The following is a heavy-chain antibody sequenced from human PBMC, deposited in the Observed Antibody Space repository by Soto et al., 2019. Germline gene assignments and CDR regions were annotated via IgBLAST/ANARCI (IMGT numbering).Heavy chain of an antibody. CDR1: GGSISSGGYY. CDR3: ANLGYCSGGSCYPPLDV. J-gene: IGHJ6*02. D-gene: IGHD2-15*01. CDR2: IYYSGST. Sequence: SETLSLTCTVSGGSISSGGYYWSWIRQHPGKGLEWIGYIYYSGSTYYNPSLKSRVTISVDTSKNQFSLKLSSVTAADTAVYYCANLGYCSGGSCYPPLDVWGQGTTVT. V-gene: IGHV4-31*03.